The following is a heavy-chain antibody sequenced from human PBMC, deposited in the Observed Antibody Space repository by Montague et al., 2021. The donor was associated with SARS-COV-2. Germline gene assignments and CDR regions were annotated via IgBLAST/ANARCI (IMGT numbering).Heavy chain of an antibody. CDR3: ARDRGRYFDSGSYNWLDS. CDR1: GGSLLPYY. CDR2: IYYTGNT. D-gene: IGHD3-10*01. J-gene: IGHJ5*01. Sequence: SETLSLTCTVSGGSLLPYYCTWIRQPPGKGLSLIGYIYYTGNTKYKPSHKSRVTISVDTSKNQFSLNLKSVTAADTAVYYCARDRGRYFDSGSYNWLDSWGQGTLVTVSS. V-gene: IGHV4-59*01.